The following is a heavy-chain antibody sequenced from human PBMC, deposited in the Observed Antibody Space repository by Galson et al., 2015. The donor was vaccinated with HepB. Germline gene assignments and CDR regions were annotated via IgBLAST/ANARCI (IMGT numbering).Heavy chain of an antibody. Sequence: SVKVSCKASGYTFTGYYMHWVRQAPGQGLEWMGWINPNRGGTNYAQKFQGWVTMTRDTSISAAYMELSRLRSDDTAVYYCARDPRYCSSTSCYVRYGMDVWGQGTTVTVSS. CDR1: GYTFTGYY. CDR2: INPNRGGT. J-gene: IGHJ6*02. D-gene: IGHD2-2*01. CDR3: ARDPRYCSSTSCYVRYGMDV. V-gene: IGHV1-2*04.